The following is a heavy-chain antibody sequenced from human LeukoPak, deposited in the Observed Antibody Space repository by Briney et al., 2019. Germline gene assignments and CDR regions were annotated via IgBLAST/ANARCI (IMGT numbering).Heavy chain of an antibody. CDR1: GGTFSRFT. CDR2: FSTYNTRT. J-gene: IGHJ4*02. CDR3: AREPHLSDY. Sequence: ASVKVSCKASGGTFSRFTISWVRQAPGQGFEWMGWFSTYNTRTRYAQKFQGRVTLTADTSTTTAYMELRSLTSDDTAVYYCAREPHLSDYWGQGTLVTVSS. V-gene: IGHV1-18*01.